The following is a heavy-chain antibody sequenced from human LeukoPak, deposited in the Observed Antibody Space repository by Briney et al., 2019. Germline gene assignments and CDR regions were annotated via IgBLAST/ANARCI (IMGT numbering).Heavy chain of an antibody. CDR2: ISAYNGNT. J-gene: IGHJ5*02. V-gene: IGHV1-18*01. CDR1: GYTFTSYG. D-gene: IGHD6-6*01. Sequence: VASVKVSCKASGYTFTSYGISWVRQAPGQGLEWMGWISAYNGNTNYAQKLQGRVTMTTDTSTSTAYMELRSLRSDDTAVYYCARTFGVEYSSSFWFDPWGQGTLVTVSS. CDR3: ARTFGVEYSSSFWFDP.